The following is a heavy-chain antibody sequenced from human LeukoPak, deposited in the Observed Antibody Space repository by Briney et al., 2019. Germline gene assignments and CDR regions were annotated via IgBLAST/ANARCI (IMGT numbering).Heavy chain of an antibody. D-gene: IGHD7-27*01. CDR2: TNSDGSST. Sequence: GGSLRLSCAASGFTFSSYWMHWVRQAPGKGLVWVSRTNSDGSSTTYADSVKGRFTISRDNAKNTLYLQMSSLRAEDTAVYYCARGAWGSHDYWGQGTLVTVSS. J-gene: IGHJ4*02. V-gene: IGHV3-74*01. CDR1: GFTFSSYW. CDR3: ARGAWGSHDY.